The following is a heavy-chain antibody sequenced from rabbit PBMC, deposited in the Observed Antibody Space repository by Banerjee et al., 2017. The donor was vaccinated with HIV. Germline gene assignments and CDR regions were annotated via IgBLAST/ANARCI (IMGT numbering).Heavy chain of an antibody. CDR3: ARGGYSAGGAGYAYEHYFGL. CDR1: GFSFSSSYY. Sequence: QEQLVESGGGLVQPEGSLTLTCTASGFSFSSSYYMCWVRQAPGKGLEWIAGIDTGSSGNTWYASWAKGRFTISKTSSTTVTLQMTSLTVADTATYFCARGGYSAGGAGYAYEHYFGLWGPGTLVTVS. V-gene: IGHV1S45*01. D-gene: IGHD6-1*01. CDR2: IDTGSSGNT. J-gene: IGHJ4*01.